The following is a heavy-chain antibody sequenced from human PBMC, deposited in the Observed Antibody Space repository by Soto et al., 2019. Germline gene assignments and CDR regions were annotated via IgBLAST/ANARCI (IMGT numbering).Heavy chain of an antibody. CDR3: ARDRSFYYYYGMDV. Sequence: GGSLRLSCAASGFTFSSYAMHWVRQAPGKGLEWVAVISYDGSNKYYADSVKGRFTISRDNSKNTLYLQMNSLRAEDTAVYYCARDRSFYYYYGMDVWGQGTTVTVSS. CDR2: ISYDGSNK. CDR1: GFTFSSYA. V-gene: IGHV3-30-3*01. J-gene: IGHJ6*02.